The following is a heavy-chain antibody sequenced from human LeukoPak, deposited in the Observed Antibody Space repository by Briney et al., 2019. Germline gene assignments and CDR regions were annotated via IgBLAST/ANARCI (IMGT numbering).Heavy chain of an antibody. D-gene: IGHD3-10*01. Sequence: PSETLSLTCTVSGGSISSYYWSWIRQPPGKGLEWIGYIYYSGSTNYNPSLKSRVTISVDTSKNQFSLKLSSVTAADTAVYYCARLVDYYGSGSYYFDYWGQGTLDTVSS. CDR3: ARLVDYYGSGSYYFDY. CDR2: IYYSGST. CDR1: GGSISSYY. J-gene: IGHJ4*02. V-gene: IGHV4-59*08.